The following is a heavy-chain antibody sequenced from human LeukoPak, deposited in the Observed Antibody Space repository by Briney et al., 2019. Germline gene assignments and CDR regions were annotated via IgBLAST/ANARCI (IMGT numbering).Heavy chain of an antibody. CDR2: IKQDGSEK. CDR3: ARDYSYDFWSGSYYDAFDI. J-gene: IGHJ3*02. CDR1: GFTFSSYW. D-gene: IGHD3-3*01. V-gene: IGHV3-7*01. Sequence: PGGSLRLSCAASGFTFSSYWMSWVRQAPGKGLEWGANIKQDGSEKYYVDSVKGRFTISRDNAKNSLYLQMNSLRAEDTAVYYCARDYSYDFWSGSYYDAFDIWGQGTMVTVSS.